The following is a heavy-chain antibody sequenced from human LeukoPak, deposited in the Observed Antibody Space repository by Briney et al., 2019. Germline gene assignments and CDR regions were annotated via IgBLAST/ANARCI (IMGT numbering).Heavy chain of an antibody. CDR3: ARRLNSDYSFDY. CDR1: GYTFTNYG. Sequence: ASVKVSCKASGYTFTNYGFTWVRQAPGQGLEWMGWITVYNGDTNFAQKFQGRVTLTTDTSTNTAYMELRSLRSDDTAVYYCARRLNSDYSFDYWGQGTLVTVSS. CDR2: ITVYNGDT. D-gene: IGHD4-23*01. J-gene: IGHJ4*02. V-gene: IGHV1-18*01.